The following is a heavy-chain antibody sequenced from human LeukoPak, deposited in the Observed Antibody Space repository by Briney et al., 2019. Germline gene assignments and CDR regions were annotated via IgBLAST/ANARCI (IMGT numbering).Heavy chain of an antibody. CDR3: TGRGLYSSSWWAFDV. J-gene: IGHJ3*01. CDR1: GFTFSSYA. Sequence: GGSLRLSCAASGFTFSSYAMSWVRQAPGKGLEWASAISGSGGSTYYADSVKGRFTISRDNSKSTLYLQMNSLRVEDTAVYYCTGRGLYSSSWWAFDVWGQGTVVTVSS. CDR2: ISGSGGST. V-gene: IGHV3-23*01. D-gene: IGHD6-13*01.